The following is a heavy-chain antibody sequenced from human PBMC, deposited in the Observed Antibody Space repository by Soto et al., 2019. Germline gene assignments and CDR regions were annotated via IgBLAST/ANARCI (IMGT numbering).Heavy chain of an antibody. J-gene: IGHJ4*02. CDR1: GGSISSYY. D-gene: IGHD5-12*01. Sequence: TLSLTCTVSGGSISSYYWSWIRQPPGKGLEWIGYIYYSGSTNYNPSLKSRVTISVDTSKNQFSLKLSSVTAADTAVYYCARARDGYNYPFDSWGQGILVTAPQ. V-gene: IGHV4-59*01. CDR3: ARARDGYNYPFDS. CDR2: IYYSGST.